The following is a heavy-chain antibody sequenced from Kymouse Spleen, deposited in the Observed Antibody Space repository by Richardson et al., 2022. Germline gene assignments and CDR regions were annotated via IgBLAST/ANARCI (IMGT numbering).Heavy chain of an antibody. Sequence: QLQLQESGPGLVKPSETLSLTCTVSGGSISSSSYYWGWIRQPPGKGLEWIGSIYYSGSTYYNPSLKSRVTISVDTSKNQFSLKLSSVTAADTAVYYCARQGIAVAGTPFDPWGQGTLVTVSS. CDR2: IYYSGST. D-gene: IGHD6-19*01. V-gene: IGHV4-39*01. J-gene: IGHJ5*02. CDR3: ARQGIAVAGTPFDP. CDR1: GGSISSSSYY.